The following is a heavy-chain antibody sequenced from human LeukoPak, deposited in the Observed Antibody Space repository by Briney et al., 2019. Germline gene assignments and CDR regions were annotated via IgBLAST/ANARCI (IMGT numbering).Heavy chain of an antibody. Sequence: GGSLRLSCAASGFTFSTFAMIWVRQPPGKGLEWVSSIFPSGGEIHYADSVRGRFTISRDNSKSTLSLQMNSLRAEDTAIYYCARDFGRGAFDYWGQGTLVTVSS. V-gene: IGHV3-23*01. J-gene: IGHJ4*02. CDR2: IFPSGGEI. CDR3: ARDFGRGAFDY. D-gene: IGHD3-3*01. CDR1: GFTFSTFA.